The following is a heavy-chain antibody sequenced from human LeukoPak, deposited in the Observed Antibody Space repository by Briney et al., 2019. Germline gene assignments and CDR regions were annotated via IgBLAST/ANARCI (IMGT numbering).Heavy chain of an antibody. CDR1: GFTFRNYW. CDR3: ARDDGRGWAH. Sequence: PGGSLRLSCAASGFTFRNYWMTWVRQAPGKGLEWVANIKDDGRQKYYVDSVKGRFAISRDNAKNSLALQMNSLRAKDTAVYYCARDDGRGWAHWGQGTLVTVSS. D-gene: IGHD1-26*01. CDR2: IKDDGRQK. J-gene: IGHJ4*02. V-gene: IGHV3-7*01.